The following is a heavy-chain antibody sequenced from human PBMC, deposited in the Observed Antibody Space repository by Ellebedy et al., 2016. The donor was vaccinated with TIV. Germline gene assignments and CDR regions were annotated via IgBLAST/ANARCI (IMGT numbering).Heavy chain of an antibody. D-gene: IGHD3-10*01. CDR1: GFTFSDYH. J-gene: IGHJ4*02. V-gene: IGHV3-11*06. CDR2: INTGSSYT. CDR3: AREGNHKPFDY. Sequence: GESLKISCAASGFTFSDYHMSWIRQAPGRGLEWISYINTGSSYTKYADSVWGRFTISRDNSNRSLYLQMNNLRVEDTGVYYCAREGNHKPFDYWGQGTLVTVSS.